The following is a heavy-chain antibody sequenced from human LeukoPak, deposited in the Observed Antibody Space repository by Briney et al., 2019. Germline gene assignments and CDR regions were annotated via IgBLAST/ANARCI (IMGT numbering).Heavy chain of an antibody. D-gene: IGHD6-13*01. CDR3: ARGDSSSWYADNNWFDP. CDR1: GGSISSSSYY. Sequence: SETLSLTCTVSGGSISSSSYYWGWIRQPPGKGLEWIGRIYYSGSTYYNPSLKSRVTISVDTSKNQFALKLGSVTAPDTAVYYCARGDSSSWYADNNWFDPWGQGTLVTVSS. J-gene: IGHJ5*02. CDR2: IYYSGST. V-gene: IGHV4-39*06.